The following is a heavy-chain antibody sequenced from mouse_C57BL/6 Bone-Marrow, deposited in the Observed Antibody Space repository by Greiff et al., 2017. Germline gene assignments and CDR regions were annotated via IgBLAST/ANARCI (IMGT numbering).Heavy chain of an antibody. V-gene: IGHV1-64*01. CDR1: GYTFTSYW. Sequence: QVQLQQPGAELVKPGASVKLSCKASGYTFTSYWMHWVKQRPGQGLGWIGMIHPNSGSTNYNEKFKSKAKLTVDKSSSTAYMQLSSLRSEDSAVYYCARSYDYVGGYGGQGTTLTVSS. CDR2: IHPNSGST. CDR3: ARSYDYVGGY. J-gene: IGHJ2*01. D-gene: IGHD2-4*01.